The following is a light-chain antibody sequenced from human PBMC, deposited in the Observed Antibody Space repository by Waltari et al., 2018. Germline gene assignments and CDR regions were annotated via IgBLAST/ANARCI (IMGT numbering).Light chain of an antibody. CDR1: SSNIGNSA. J-gene: IGLJ7*01. CDR2: NNN. Sequence: QSVLTQPPSASGTPGQRVTISCSGASSNIGNSAVNWYRQLPGTAPKLLINNNNRRPSGFRDRFSGSKSGTAASRAISGLQSEDEADYYCAAWDDRLNGAVFGGGTPLTVL. V-gene: IGLV1-44*01. CDR3: AAWDDRLNGAV.